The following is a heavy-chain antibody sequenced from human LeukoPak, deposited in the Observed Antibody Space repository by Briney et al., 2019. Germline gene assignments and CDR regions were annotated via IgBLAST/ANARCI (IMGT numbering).Heavy chain of an antibody. Sequence: PGGSLRLSCAASGFTFSSYSMNWVRQAPGKGLEWGSYISSSSSTIYYADSVKGRFTISRDNAKNSLYLQMNSLRDEDTAVYYCARGYSSSWYISKTKKGGDWFDPWGQGTLVTVSS. J-gene: IGHJ5*02. V-gene: IGHV3-48*02. CDR3: ARGYSSSWYISKTKKGGDWFDP. CDR1: GFTFSSYS. CDR2: ISSSSSTI. D-gene: IGHD6-13*01.